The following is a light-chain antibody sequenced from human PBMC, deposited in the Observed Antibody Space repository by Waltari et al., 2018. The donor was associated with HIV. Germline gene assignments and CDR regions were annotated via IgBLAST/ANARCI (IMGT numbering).Light chain of an antibody. CDR3: QQYDDGPRGIT. Sequence: IVMTQSPPTLSVSPGQMFPLSCSASQTISAKIAWYQQRPGQAPRLIIYEAATRPSGIPARFSGSGSGTEFTLTITSLQSEDFATYFCQQYDDGPRGITFGQGTMLEIK. J-gene: IGKJ2*01. CDR2: EAA. V-gene: IGKV3-15*01. CDR1: QTISAK.